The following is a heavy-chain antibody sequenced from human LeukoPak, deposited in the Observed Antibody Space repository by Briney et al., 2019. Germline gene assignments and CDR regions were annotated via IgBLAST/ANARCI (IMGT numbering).Heavy chain of an antibody. CDR1: GYTFTGYY. CDR3: ARGRNIEMTTMSGGSDY. V-gene: IGHV1-2*02. D-gene: IGHD5-24*01. J-gene: IGHJ4*02. Sequence: ASVKVSCKSSGYTFTGYYMHWVRQAPGQGLEWMGWINPNSGGTNYAQKFQGRVTMTRDTSISTAYMELSRLRSDDTAMYYCARGRNIEMTTMSGGSDYWGQGTLVTVSS. CDR2: INPNSGGT.